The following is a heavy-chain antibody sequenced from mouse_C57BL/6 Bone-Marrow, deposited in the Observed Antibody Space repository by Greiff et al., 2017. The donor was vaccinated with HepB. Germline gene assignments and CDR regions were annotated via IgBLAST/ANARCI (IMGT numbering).Heavy chain of an antibody. CDR3: AGGDYAFDY. Sequence: QVQLQESGPELVRPGASVKISCKASGYAFTSSWMHWVKQRPGKGLEWIGRIYPGDGDTNYNRKFKGKATLTADKSSSTAYMQLRSLTSEDSAVYFCAGGDYAFDYWGQGTTLTVSS. D-gene: IGHD1-1*01. J-gene: IGHJ2*01. CDR2: IYPGDGDT. V-gene: IGHV1-82*01. CDR1: GYAFTSSW.